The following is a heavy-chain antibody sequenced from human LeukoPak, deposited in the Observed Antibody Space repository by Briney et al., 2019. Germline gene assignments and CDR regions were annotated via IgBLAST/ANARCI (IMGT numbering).Heavy chain of an antibody. J-gene: IGHJ4*02. CDR3: AGSGSGWYYFDY. CDR2: IYSSGST. CDR1: GGSISSDY. Sequence: SETLSLTCTVSGGSISSDYWSWIRQPPGKGLEWIGYIYSSGSTNYNPSLKSAVTISGDTSKNQFSLNLSSVTAACTAVYYCAGSGSGWYYFDYWGQGNLVTVSS. D-gene: IGHD6-19*01. V-gene: IGHV4-59*01.